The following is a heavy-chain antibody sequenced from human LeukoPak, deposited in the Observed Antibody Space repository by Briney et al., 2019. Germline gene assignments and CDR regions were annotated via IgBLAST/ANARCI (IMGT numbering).Heavy chain of an antibody. Sequence: GGSLRLSCAASGFTVSSNYMSWVRQAPGKGLEWVSVIYSGGSTYYADSVKGRFTTSRDNSKNTLYLQMNSLRAEDTAVYYCARANIAAAGLFDYWGQGTLVTVSS. V-gene: IGHV3-66*01. CDR1: GFTVSSNY. CDR2: IYSGGST. CDR3: ARANIAAAGLFDY. J-gene: IGHJ4*02. D-gene: IGHD6-13*01.